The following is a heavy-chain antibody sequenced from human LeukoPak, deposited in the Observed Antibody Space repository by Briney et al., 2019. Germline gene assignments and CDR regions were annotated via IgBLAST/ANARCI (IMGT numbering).Heavy chain of an antibody. CDR3: ARVILSAAAVLLLDY. CDR2: IIPIFGTA. V-gene: IGHV1-69*13. D-gene: IGHD6-25*01. Sequence: ASVKVSCKASGGTFSSYAFSWVRQAPGQGLEWMGGIIPIFGTANYAQKFQGRVTITADESTSTAYMELSSLRPKDTAVYYCARVILSAAAVLLLDYWGQGTLVTVSS. J-gene: IGHJ4*02. CDR1: GGTFSSYA.